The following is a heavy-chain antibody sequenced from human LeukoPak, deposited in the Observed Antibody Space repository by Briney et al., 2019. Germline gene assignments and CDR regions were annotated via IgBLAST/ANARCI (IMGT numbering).Heavy chain of an antibody. CDR2: ISASGGST. D-gene: IGHD6-19*01. J-gene: IGHJ4*02. Sequence: GGSLRLSCAASGFTFSSYAMSWVRQAPGKGLEWVSAISASGGSTYYADSVKGRFTISRDNSKNTLYLQMNSLRGEDTAVYYCAKHTAVAGTPPYFDYWGQGTLVTVSS. CDR3: AKHTAVAGTPPYFDY. CDR1: GFTFSSYA. V-gene: IGHV3-23*01.